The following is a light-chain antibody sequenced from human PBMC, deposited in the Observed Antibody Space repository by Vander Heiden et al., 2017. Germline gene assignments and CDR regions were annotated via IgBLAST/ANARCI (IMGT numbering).Light chain of an antibody. J-gene: IGKJ4*01. Sequence: DLQLTQSPPFLSAAVGDRVTITCRASQGISSYLAWYQQKPGKTPKLLIYSTSTLQSGVPSRFSSSGSWREFTLTISSLQPEDFATYYCQQLNRYPPTFGGGTKVEIK. CDR1: QGISSY. CDR3: QQLNRYPPT. V-gene: IGKV1-9*01. CDR2: STS.